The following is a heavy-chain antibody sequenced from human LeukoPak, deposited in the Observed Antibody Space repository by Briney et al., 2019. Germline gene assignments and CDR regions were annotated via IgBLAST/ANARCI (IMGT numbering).Heavy chain of an antibody. V-gene: IGHV4-34*01. CDR3: ARRITIFGVVIIYFDY. D-gene: IGHD3-3*01. Sequence: PSETLSLTCAVYGGSFSGYYWSWIRQPPGKGLEWIGEINHSGSTNYNPSLKSRVTISVDTSKNQFSLKLSSVTAADTAVYYCARRITIFGVVIIYFDYWGQGTLVTVSS. J-gene: IGHJ4*02. CDR2: INHSGST. CDR1: GGSFSGYY.